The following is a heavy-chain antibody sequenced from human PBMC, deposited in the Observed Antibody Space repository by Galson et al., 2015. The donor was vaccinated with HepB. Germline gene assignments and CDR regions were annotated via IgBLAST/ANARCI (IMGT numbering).Heavy chain of an antibody. CDR1: EFTFSNYN. V-gene: IGHV3-21*01. J-gene: IGHJ4*02. D-gene: IGHD6-19*01. CDR3: ARDSSGWSGYFDY. Sequence: SLRLSCADPEFTFSNYNMNWVRQAPGKGLEWVSSISSGSTYIYYADSVKGRFTISRDNAKNSLFLQMDSLRAEDTAVYYCARDSSGWSGYFDYWGQGTLVTVSS. CDR2: ISSGSTYI.